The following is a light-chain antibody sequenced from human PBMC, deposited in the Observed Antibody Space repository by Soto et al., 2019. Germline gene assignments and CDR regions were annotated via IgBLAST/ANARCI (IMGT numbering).Light chain of an antibody. CDR1: SSNIGNNY. Sequence: QSVLTQPPSVSAAPGQKVTISCSGSSSNIGNNYVSWYQQYAGTAPKVLIYENNKRPSGIPDRFSGSRSGTSATLAITGLQTGDETDYYCGTWDSSLSVWMFGTGTKVTVL. CDR2: ENN. CDR3: GTWDSSLSVWM. J-gene: IGLJ3*02. V-gene: IGLV1-51*02.